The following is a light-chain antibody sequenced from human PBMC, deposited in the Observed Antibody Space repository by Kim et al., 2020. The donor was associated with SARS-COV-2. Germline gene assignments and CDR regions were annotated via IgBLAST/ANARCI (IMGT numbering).Light chain of an antibody. CDR3: SSYTSRTTLS. J-gene: IGLJ1*01. CDR2: DVT. V-gene: IGLV2-14*03. CDR1: SSDIGAYNY. Sequence: SALPPPASVSGSPGQSITISGTGTSSDIGAYNYVSWYQSLPGKAPKLIIYDVTKRPSGVSDRFSGSKSGDTASVTISGLQAEDEADYHCSSYTSRTTLSFGTGTKVTVL.